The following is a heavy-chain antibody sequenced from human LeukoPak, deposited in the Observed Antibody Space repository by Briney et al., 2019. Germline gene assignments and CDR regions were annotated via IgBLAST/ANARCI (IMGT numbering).Heavy chain of an antibody. D-gene: IGHD4-17*01. J-gene: IGHJ5*02. CDR2: IYYSGST. V-gene: IGHV4-39*07. CDR3: ARWHGDYWFDP. CDR1: GGSISSSSYY. Sequence: SETLSLTCTVSGGSISSSSYYWGWIRQPPGKGLEWIGSIYYSGSTYYNPSLKSRVTISVDTSKNQFSLKLSSVTAADTAVYYCARWHGDYWFDPWGQGTLVTVSS.